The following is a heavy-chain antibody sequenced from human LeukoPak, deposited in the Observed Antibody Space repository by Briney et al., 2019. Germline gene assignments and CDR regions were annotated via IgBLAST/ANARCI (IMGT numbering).Heavy chain of an antibody. CDR3: ASHYYDSSGYYYGFDY. V-gene: IGHV1-69*13. CDR1: VCTFTNYA. J-gene: IGHJ4*02. Sequence: ASVTVSFTASVCTFTNYAISWVRQAPGQGLEWMGGIIPIFGTANYAQKFQGRVTITADESTSTAYMELSSVRSEDTAVYYCASHYYDSSGYYYGFDYWGQGALVTVSS. CDR2: IIPIFGTA. D-gene: IGHD3-22*01.